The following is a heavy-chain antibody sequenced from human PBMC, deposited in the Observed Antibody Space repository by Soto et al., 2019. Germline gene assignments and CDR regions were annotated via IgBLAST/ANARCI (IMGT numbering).Heavy chain of an antibody. CDR1: GGSISSYY. J-gene: IGHJ6*02. D-gene: IGHD3-10*01. Sequence: QVQLQESGPGLVKPSETMSLSCTVSGGSISSYYWSWFRQSPGKRMEWIGYVHHSWGSSYNPSLQRRVAISLHPSKSQFSLKVTSVTATDPAVYYCARQGFGPLHGLVDVWGQGTRVTVSS. V-gene: IGHV4-59*08. CDR2: VHHSWGS. CDR3: ARQGFGPLHGLVDV.